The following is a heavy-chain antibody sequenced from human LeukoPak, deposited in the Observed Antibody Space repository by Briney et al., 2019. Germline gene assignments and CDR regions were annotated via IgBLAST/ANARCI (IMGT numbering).Heavy chain of an antibody. CDR2: ISYSGGT. Sequence: SETLSLTCTVPSGSMTSSDHYWSWIRQPPGKGLEWSGYISYSGGTYYNPSLKSRVTISADTSKDQFSLSLRSVTVADTAVYYCARVGYYDGSGSYYFDYWGQGTLVTVS. J-gene: IGHJ4*02. D-gene: IGHD3-10*01. CDR1: SGSMTSSDHY. V-gene: IGHV4-30-4*01. CDR3: ARVGYYDGSGSYYFDY.